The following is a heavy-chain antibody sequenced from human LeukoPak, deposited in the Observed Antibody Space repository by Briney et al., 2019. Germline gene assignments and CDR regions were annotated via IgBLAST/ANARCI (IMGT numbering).Heavy chain of an antibody. CDR2: ISYDGTNM. Sequence: GGSLRLSCAASGFTFSFYGMHWVRQAPGKGLEWVAVISYDGTNMYYADSVKGRFTISRDNSKNTLYLQMNSLRAEDTAVYYCARAWSGYYYYFDYWGQGTLVTVSS. D-gene: IGHD3-3*01. CDR3: ARAWSGYYYYFDY. CDR1: GFTFSFYG. V-gene: IGHV3-30*03. J-gene: IGHJ4*02.